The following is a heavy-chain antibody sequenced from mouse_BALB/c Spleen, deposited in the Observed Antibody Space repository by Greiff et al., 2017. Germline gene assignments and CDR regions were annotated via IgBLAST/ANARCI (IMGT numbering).Heavy chain of an antibody. J-gene: IGHJ3*01. V-gene: IGHV1-54*01. CDR3: ARSDYGSSLFAY. Sequence: QVQLKQSGAELVRPGTSVKVSCKASGYAFTNYLIEWVKQRPGQGLEWIGVINPGSGGTNYNEKFKGKATLTADKSSSTAYMQLSSLTSDDSAVYFCARSDYGSSLFAYWGQGTLVTVSA. D-gene: IGHD1-1*01. CDR2: INPGSGGT. CDR1: GYAFTNYL.